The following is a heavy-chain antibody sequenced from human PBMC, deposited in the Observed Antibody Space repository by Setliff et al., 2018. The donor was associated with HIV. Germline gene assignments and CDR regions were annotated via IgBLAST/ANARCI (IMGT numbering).Heavy chain of an antibody. CDR2: IYSSGST. CDR3: AKDQGCSRTSCYGNYYYGMDV. Sequence: MLSETLSITCTVSGGSISSGSYYWSWIRQPAGKGLEWIGRIYSSGSTNYNPSLKSRVTISVDTSKNQFSLKLSSVTAADTAVYYCAKDQGCSRTSCYGNYYYGMDVWGQGTTVTVSS. CDR1: GGSISSGSYY. V-gene: IGHV4-61*02. D-gene: IGHD2-2*01. J-gene: IGHJ6*02.